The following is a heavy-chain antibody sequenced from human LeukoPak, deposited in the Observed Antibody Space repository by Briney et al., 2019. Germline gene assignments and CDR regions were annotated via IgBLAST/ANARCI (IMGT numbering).Heavy chain of an antibody. J-gene: IGHJ4*02. CDR2: IYSGGST. CDR3: ARDPSSGYQYYFDY. V-gene: IGHV3-66*01. D-gene: IGHD3-22*01. Sequence: PGGSLRLSCAASGFTVSSNSMSWVRQAPGKGLEWVSVIYSGGSTYYADSVKGRFTISRDNSKNTLYLQMNSLRAEDTAVYYCARDPSSGYQYYFDYWGQGTLVTVSS. CDR1: GFTVSSNS.